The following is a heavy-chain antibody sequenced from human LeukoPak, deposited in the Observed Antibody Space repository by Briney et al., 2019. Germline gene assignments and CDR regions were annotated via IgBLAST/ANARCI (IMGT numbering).Heavy chain of an antibody. V-gene: IGHV3-23*01. CDR3: AKGPTMIVVVIPNWFDP. D-gene: IGHD3-22*01. J-gene: IGHJ5*02. Sequence: GGSLRLSCAASGFTFSSYGMSWVRQAPGKGLEWVSAISGSGGSTYYADSVKGRFTISRDNSKNTLYLQMNSLRAEDTAVYYCAKGPTMIVVVIPNWFDPWGQGTLVTVSS. CDR1: GFTFSSYG. CDR2: ISGSGGST.